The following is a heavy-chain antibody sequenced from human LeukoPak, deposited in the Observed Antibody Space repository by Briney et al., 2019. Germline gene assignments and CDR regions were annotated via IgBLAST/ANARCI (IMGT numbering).Heavy chain of an antibody. CDR1: GGSFSGYY. CDR3: ARGQVYYYYYYGMDV. J-gene: IGHJ6*02. D-gene: IGHD1-14*01. CDR2: INHRGST. Sequence: PSETLSLTCAVYGGSFSGYYWSWIRQPPGKGLEWIGEINHRGSTNYNPSLKSRVTISVDTSKNQFSLKLSSVTAADTAVYYCARGQVYYYYYYGMDVWGQGTTVTVSS. V-gene: IGHV4-34*01.